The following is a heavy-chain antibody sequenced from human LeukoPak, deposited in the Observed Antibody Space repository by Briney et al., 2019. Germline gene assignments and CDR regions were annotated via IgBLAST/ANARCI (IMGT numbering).Heavy chain of an antibody. V-gene: IGHV1-18*01. CDR2: ISAYNGNT. CDR3: ARDGTEDVRRSSQFYVKYNYNGMDV. CDR1: GYTFASYG. D-gene: IGHD1-1*01. Sequence: SVKVSCKASGYTFASYGISWVRQAPGQGLEWIGWISAYNGNTNYAQKFQDRVTLTTDTSATTVYMELTSLRSDDTAIYYCARDGTEDVRRSSQFYVKYNYNGMDVWGQGTMVTVSS. J-gene: IGHJ6*02.